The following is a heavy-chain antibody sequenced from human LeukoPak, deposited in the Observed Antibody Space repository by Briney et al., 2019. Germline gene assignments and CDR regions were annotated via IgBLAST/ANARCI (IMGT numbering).Heavy chain of an antibody. CDR1: GFTFNTYG. Sequence: PGGPLRLSCAASGFTFNTYGMHWVRQAPGKGLEWVAFISYDASNKYYADAVRGRFTISRDNSKNTLYLQMNNLRAEDTAVFYCAKDQGGYGDSYFDFWGQGTLVSVSS. CDR2: ISYDASNK. V-gene: IGHV3-30*18. CDR3: AKDQGGYGDSYFDF. J-gene: IGHJ4*02. D-gene: IGHD4-17*01.